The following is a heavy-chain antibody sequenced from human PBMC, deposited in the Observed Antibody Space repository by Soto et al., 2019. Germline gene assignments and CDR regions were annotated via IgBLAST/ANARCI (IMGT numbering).Heavy chain of an antibody. V-gene: IGHV1-18*01. CDR3: ARASSSEYYYYGMDV. J-gene: IGHJ6*02. CDR2: INAYNGNT. Sequence: GASVKVSCKASGGTFSSYAISWVRQAPGQGLEWMGWINAYNGNTNYAQKLQGRVSMTTDTSMSTAYMELRSLRYDDTAVYYCARASSSEYYYYGMDVWGQGTTVTVSS. D-gene: IGHD6-13*01. CDR1: GGTFSSYA.